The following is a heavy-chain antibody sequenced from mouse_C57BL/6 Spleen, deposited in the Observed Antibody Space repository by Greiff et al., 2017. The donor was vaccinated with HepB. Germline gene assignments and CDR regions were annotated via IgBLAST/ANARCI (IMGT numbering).Heavy chain of an antibody. CDR1: GYTFTDYY. CDR3: ARRYYGSSYVGWYFDV. J-gene: IGHJ1*03. D-gene: IGHD1-1*01. CDR2: INPNNGGT. Sequence: VQLQHSGPELVKPGASVKISCKASGYTFTDYYMNWVKQSHGKSLEWIGDINPNNGGTSYNQKFKGKATLTVDKSSSTAYMELRSLTSKDSAVYYCARRYYGSSYVGWYFDVWGTGTTVTVSS. V-gene: IGHV1-26*01.